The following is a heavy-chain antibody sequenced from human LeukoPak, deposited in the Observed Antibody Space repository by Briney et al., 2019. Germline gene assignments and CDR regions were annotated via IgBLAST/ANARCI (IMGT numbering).Heavy chain of an antibody. CDR1: GYTFTGYY. CDR2: INPSGGST. CDR3: ASGGPFGEFDY. Sequence: ASVKVSCKASGYTFTGYYMHWVRQAPGQGLEWMGIINPSGGSTSYAQKFQGRVTMTRNTSISTAYMELSSLRSEDTAVYYCASGGPFGEFDYWGQGTLVTVSS. D-gene: IGHD3-10*01. J-gene: IGHJ4*02. V-gene: IGHV1-46*01.